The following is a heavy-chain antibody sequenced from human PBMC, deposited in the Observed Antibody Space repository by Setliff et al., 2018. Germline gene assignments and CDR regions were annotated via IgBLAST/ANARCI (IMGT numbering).Heavy chain of an antibody. V-gene: IGHV3-7*01. Sequence: ETLSLTCTVSGGSISSHYWSWIRQPPGKGLEWVANIKEDGSEKYYVDSVKGRFTISRDNAKNSLYLQMNSLRAEDMAVYYCVRGGEGRDDSNSGPWGQGTLVTVSS. CDR1: GGSISSHY. J-gene: IGHJ5*02. CDR2: IKEDGSEK. CDR3: VRGGEGRDDSNSGP. D-gene: IGHD2-21*02.